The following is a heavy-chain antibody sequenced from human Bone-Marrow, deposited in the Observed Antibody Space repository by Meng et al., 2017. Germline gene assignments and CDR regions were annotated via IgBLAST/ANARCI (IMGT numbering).Heavy chain of an antibody. CDR2: ISDTGDNT. V-gene: IGHV3-23*01. CDR1: GFTFSSHA. D-gene: IGHD7-27*01. J-gene: IGHJ2*01. Sequence: LSLTCAASGFTFSSHAMNWVRQAPGKGLEWVSGISDTGDNTYYLDSVRGRFTISRDNSKNMLYLQMNSLRAEDTAVYFCANPWGAGWYFDLWGRGTRVTVSS. CDR3: ANPWGAGWYFDL.